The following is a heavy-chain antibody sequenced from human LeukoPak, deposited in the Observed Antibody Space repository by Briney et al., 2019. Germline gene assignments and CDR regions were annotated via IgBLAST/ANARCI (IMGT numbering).Heavy chain of an antibody. J-gene: IGHJ4*02. D-gene: IGHD3-22*01. V-gene: IGHV4-39*07. CDR3: ARVAKSDYYDSSGSVDS. CDR1: GGSISSSSYY. CDR2: IYYSGST. Sequence: SETLSLTCTVSGGSISSSSYYWGWIRQPPGKGLEWIGSIYYSGSTYYNPSLKSRVTISVDTSKNQFSLKLSSVTAADTAVYYCARVAKSDYYDSSGSVDSWGQGTLVTVSS.